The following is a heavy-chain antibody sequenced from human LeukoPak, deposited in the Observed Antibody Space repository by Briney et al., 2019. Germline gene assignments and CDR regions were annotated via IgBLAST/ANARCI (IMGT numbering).Heavy chain of an antibody. CDR2: INHSGSA. CDR3: VRRWYYYYFMDL. J-gene: IGHJ6*03. V-gene: IGHV4-34*01. CDR1: SVSFSGYY. Sequence: SETLSLTCAVDSVSFSGYYWTWIRQPPGKGLEWIGEINHSGSANYNPSLKGRVTISVDTSKHQISLNLSSVTAADTAVYYCVRRWYYYYFMDLWGTGNTVTVSS. D-gene: IGHD4-23*01.